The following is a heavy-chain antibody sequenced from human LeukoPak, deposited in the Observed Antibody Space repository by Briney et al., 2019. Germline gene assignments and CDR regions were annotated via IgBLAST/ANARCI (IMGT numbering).Heavy chain of an antibody. V-gene: IGHV1-69*10. Sequence: SVKVSCKASGGTFSSYAITWVRQAPGQGLECMGGIIPIFDISNNAQKFQDRVTITADKSTGTAYMELSSLRSEDTAVYYCAREGIDVVTAPPYWGQGTLVTVSS. D-gene: IGHD2-21*02. CDR3: AREGIDVVTAPPY. CDR1: GGTFSSYA. CDR2: IIPIFDIS. J-gene: IGHJ4*02.